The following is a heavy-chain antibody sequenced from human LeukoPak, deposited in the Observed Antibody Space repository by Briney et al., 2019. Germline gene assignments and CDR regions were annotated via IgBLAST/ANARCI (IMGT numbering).Heavy chain of an antibody. CDR2: ISSSGTTT. J-gene: IGHJ4*02. CDR3: ARDRALRGVDY. Sequence: GRSLRLSCTASGFTFGDYAMSWVRQAPGKWLEWVSYISSSGTTTYFPDSVKGQFTISRDNAKNTLYLQMNSLRAEDTAIYYCARDRALRGVDYWGQGTLVTVSS. CDR1: GFTFGDYA. V-gene: IGHV3-48*03.